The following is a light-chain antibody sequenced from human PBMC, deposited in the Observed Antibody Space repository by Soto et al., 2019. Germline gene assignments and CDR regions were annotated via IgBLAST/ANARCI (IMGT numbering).Light chain of an antibody. CDR3: QQYGDRPRT. CDR2: GAS. V-gene: IGKV3-11*01. CDR1: QSVTTY. J-gene: IGKJ1*01. Sequence: EIVLTQSPATLSLSPGERATLSCRASQSVTTYLAWYQQKPGQAPRLLISGASGRATGVPDRFSGSGSGTDFTLTISSLESEDFAVYFCQQYGDRPRTFGQGTKVDIK.